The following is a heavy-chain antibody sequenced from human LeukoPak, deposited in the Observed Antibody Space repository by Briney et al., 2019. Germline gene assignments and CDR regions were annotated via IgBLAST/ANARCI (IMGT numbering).Heavy chain of an antibody. CDR1: GFTFDDYA. CDR3: AKGGSGYYYGDFDY. CDR2: ISWNSGSI. D-gene: IGHD3-22*01. V-gene: IGHV3-9*01. Sequence: GGSLRLSCAASGFTFDDYAMHWVRQAPGKGLEWVSGISWNSGSIGYADFVKGRFTISRDNAKNSLYLQMNSLRAEDTALYYCAKGGSGYYYGDFDYWGQGTLVTVSS. J-gene: IGHJ4*02.